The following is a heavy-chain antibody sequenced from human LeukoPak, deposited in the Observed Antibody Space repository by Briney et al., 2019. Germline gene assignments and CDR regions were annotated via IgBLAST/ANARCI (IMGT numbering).Heavy chain of an antibody. D-gene: IGHD2-2*01. CDR2: ISSSSSYI. V-gene: IGHV3-21*01. CDR3: ARIRYCSSTSCYPDEYYFDY. J-gene: IGHJ4*02. CDR1: GFTFSSYS. Sequence: GGSPRLSCAASGFTFSSYSMNWVRQAPGKGLEWVSSISSSSSYIYYADSVKGRFTISRDNAKNSLYLQMNSLRAEDTAVYYCARIRYCSSTSCYPDEYYFDYWGQGTRDSVSS.